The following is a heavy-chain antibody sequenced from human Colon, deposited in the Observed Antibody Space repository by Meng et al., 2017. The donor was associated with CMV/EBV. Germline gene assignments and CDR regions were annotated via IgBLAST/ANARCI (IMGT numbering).Heavy chain of an antibody. CDR2: LSPYNGAT. V-gene: IGHV1-18*01. D-gene: IGHD3-16*01. J-gene: IGHJ4*02. CDR1: GDIFTKFG. CDR3: ARGGPVYESVRGGRDWYFDL. Sequence: ASVKVSCKAFGDIFTKFGITWMRQAPGQGLEWVGWLSPYNGATKYAHFVQGRITMIMESSTATSYMELRSLRSDDTAVYYCARGGPVYESVRGGRDWYFDLWGQGTLVTVSS.